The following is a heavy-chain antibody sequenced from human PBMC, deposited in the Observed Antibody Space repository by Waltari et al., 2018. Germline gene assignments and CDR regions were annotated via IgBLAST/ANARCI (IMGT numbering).Heavy chain of an antibody. J-gene: IGHJ4*02. V-gene: IGHV3-23*01. Sequence: EVQLLESGGGLVQPGGSLRLSCASSGFTFTSLAMSWVRQVPGKGLEWVSVISGSGGNTYYADSVKGRFSISRDNSKNTLYVQMNSLRAEDTAVYFCAKGSSSRTLFDYWGQGTLVTVSS. CDR3: AKGSSSRTLFDY. CDR1: GFTFTSLA. CDR2: ISGSGGNT. D-gene: IGHD6-6*01.